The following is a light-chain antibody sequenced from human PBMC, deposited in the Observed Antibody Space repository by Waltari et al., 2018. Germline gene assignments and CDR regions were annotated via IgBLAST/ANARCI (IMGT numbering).Light chain of an antibody. CDR1: SSDVGGHHY. Sequence: QSALTQPRSMSGSPGQAVTISCSGTSSDVGGHHYVTWYQQHPGKAPKLVIYDVNNRPSGVPERFSGSKSGNTASLTISGLQSEDEADYYCCSFAGGFTWVFGEGTRLTVL. V-gene: IGLV2-11*01. CDR3: CSFAGGFTWV. CDR2: DVN. J-gene: IGLJ3*02.